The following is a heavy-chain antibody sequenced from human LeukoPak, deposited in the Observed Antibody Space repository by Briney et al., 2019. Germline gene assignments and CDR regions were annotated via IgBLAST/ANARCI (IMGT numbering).Heavy chain of an antibody. V-gene: IGHV3-7*03. CDR2: IKLDGSEK. CDR3: ARDQYDTWSRRGNFDP. J-gene: IGHJ5*02. Sequence: GGSLRLSCVASGFTFGKYCMSWVRQAPGKGLEWVANIKLDGSEKNYVDSVKGRFTISRDNTKNSLYLQMNSLRVEDTAVFYCARDQYDTWSRRGNFDPWGQGTLVIVSS. D-gene: IGHD3-3*01. CDR1: GFTFGKYC.